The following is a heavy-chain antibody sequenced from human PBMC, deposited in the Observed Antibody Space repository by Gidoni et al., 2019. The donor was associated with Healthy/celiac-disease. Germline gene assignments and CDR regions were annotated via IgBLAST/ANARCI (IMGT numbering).Heavy chain of an antibody. CDR3: AHKSVLWFGEWQRGGYFDY. J-gene: IGHJ4*02. Sequence: QITLKESGPTLVKRTQTLTLPCTFSGFSLSTSGVGVGWIRQPPGKALEWLALIYWNDDKRYSPSLKSRLTSTKDTSKNQVVLTMTNMDPVDTATYYCAHKSVLWFGEWQRGGYFDYWGQGTLVTVSS. CDR2: IYWNDDK. D-gene: IGHD3-10*01. CDR1: GFSLSTSGVG. V-gene: IGHV2-5*01.